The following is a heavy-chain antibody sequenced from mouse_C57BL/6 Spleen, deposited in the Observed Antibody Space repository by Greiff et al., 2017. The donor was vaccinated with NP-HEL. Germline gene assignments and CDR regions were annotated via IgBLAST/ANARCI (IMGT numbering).Heavy chain of an antibody. CDR1: GYTFPSYG. D-gene: IGHD5-1*01. CDR2: IYPRSGNT. CDR3: ARGEYSFAY. Sequence: VKLPEPGAELARPGASVKLSCQASGYTFPSYGISWVKPRTGPGLEWIGEIYPRSGNTYYNEKFKGKATLTADKSSSTAYMELRSLTSEDSAVYFCARGEYSFAYWGQGTLVTVSA. V-gene: IGHV1-81*01. J-gene: IGHJ3*01.